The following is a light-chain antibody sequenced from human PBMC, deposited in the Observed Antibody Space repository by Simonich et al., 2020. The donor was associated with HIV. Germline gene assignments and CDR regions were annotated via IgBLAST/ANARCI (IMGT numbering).Light chain of an antibody. Sequence: DIQMTQSPSSLSASVGDRVTITCRASQSISRYLNCYQQKPGKAPNLLIYAASSLQSGVPSRFSGSGSGTDFTLTISSLQPDDFATYYCQQLKSYPYTFGQGTKLDIK. V-gene: IGKV1-39*01. J-gene: IGKJ2*01. CDR1: QSISRY. CDR2: AAS. CDR3: QQLKSYPYT.